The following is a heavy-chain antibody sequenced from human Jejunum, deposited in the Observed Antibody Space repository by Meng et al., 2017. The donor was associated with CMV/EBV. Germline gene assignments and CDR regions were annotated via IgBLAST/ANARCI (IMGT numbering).Heavy chain of an antibody. CDR1: SISCYY. CDR2: VSYPGA. D-gene: IGHD3-22*01. J-gene: IGHJ4*02. V-gene: IGHV4-59*01. CDR3: ARDRHYNDMSGYYRYFDY. Sequence: SISCYYWSWIRQSPGKGLAWIGYVSYPGANKNPSLQSRVSTSMDTSKNQFSLKLKSVTAADTAVYYCARDRHYNDMSGYYRYFDYWGQGMLVTVSS.